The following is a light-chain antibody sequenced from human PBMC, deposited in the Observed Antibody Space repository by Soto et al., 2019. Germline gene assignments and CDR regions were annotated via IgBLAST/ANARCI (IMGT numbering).Light chain of an antibody. CDR1: SSDVGSYNL. CDR2: EGS. Sequence: QSVLTQPASVSGSPGQSLTICCTGTSSDVGSYNLVSWYQQHPGKAPKLMIYEGSKRPSGVSNRFSGSKSGNTDSLTISGLQAEDEADYYCSSYTSSSTLFGTGTKVTVL. CDR3: SSYTSSSTL. V-gene: IGLV2-14*02. J-gene: IGLJ1*01.